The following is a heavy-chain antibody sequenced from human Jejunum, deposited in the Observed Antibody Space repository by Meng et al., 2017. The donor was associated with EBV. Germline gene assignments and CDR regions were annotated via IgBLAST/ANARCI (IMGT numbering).Heavy chain of an antibody. CDR3: ATVNFYDTPSF. D-gene: IGHD3-22*01. J-gene: IGHJ4*02. Sequence: EVQLVQSVAEGKKPGATVKVSCKVSGHVFTDYYIHWVQQAPGKGLEWMGLVDPEDGEVKYAEKFQGRVTITADTSTDTAYLELSSLRSEDTAMYYCATVNFYDTPSFWGQGTLVTVSS. CDR1: GHVFTDYY. V-gene: IGHV1-69-2*01. CDR2: VDPEDGEV.